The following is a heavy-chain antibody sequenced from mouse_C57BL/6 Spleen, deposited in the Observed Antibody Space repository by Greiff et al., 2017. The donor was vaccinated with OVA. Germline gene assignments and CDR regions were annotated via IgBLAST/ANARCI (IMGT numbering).Heavy chain of an antibody. Sequence: DVKLVESGGGLVKPGGSLKLSCAASGFTFSDYGMHWVRQAPEKGLEWVAYISSGSSTIYYADTVKSRFTISRDNAKNTLFLQMTSLRSEDTAMYYCARTITTVVDYYAMDYWGKGTSVTVAA. V-gene: IGHV5-17*01. J-gene: IGHJ4*01. D-gene: IGHD1-1*01. CDR2: ISSGSSTI. CDR3: ARTITTVVDYYAMDY. CDR1: GFTFSDYG.